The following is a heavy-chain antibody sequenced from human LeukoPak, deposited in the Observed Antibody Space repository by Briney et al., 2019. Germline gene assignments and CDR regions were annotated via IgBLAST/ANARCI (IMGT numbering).Heavy chain of an antibody. CDR2: ISGGGGST. Sequence: GGSLRLSCAASGFTFSSYAMNWVRQAPGKGLEWVSLISGGGGSTYYADSVKGRFTISRDNSNNTLYLQMNSLRAEDTAVYYCAKDPRRDHAFDIWGQGTMVTVSS. CDR1: GFTFSSYA. CDR3: AKDPRRDHAFDI. J-gene: IGHJ3*02. V-gene: IGHV3-23*01.